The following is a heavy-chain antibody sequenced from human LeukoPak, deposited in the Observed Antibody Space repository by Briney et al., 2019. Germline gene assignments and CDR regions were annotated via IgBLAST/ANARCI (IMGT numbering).Heavy chain of an antibody. CDR1: GFTFSSYS. CDR2: IKQDGSEK. Sequence: GGSLRLSCAASGFTFSSYSMNWVRQAPGKGLEWVANIKQDGSEKYYVDSVKGRFTISRDNAKNSLYLQMNSLRAEDTAVYYCARQDSSGYLSPPDYWGQGTLVTVSS. CDR3: ARQDSSGYLSPPDY. V-gene: IGHV3-7*01. J-gene: IGHJ4*02. D-gene: IGHD3-22*01.